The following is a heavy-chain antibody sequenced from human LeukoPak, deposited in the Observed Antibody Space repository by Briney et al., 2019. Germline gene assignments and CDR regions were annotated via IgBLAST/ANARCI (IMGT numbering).Heavy chain of an antibody. CDR2: ISSSSSYI. J-gene: IGHJ4*02. CDR3: ARDMDYGDYVSPFDY. D-gene: IGHD4-17*01. V-gene: IGHV3-21*01. Sequence: PGGSLRLSCAASGFTFSSYSMTWVRQAPGKGLEWVSSISSSSSYIYYADSVKGRFTISRDNAKNSLYLQMNSLRAEDTAVYYCARDMDYGDYVSPFDYWGQGTLVTVSS. CDR1: GFTFSSYS.